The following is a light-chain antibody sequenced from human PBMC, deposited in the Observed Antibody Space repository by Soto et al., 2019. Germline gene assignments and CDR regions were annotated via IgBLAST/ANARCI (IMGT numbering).Light chain of an antibody. CDR3: QQRSNWPLT. CDR2: DAS. V-gene: IGKV3-11*01. Sequence: EIVLTQSPATLSLSPREGSTLSCTASQSVASYLAWYEQKAGQAPRLLIYDASNRATGIPARFSGSGSGTDFTLTISSLEPEDFAVYYCQQRSNWPLTFGQGTKVDIK. J-gene: IGKJ1*01. CDR1: QSVASY.